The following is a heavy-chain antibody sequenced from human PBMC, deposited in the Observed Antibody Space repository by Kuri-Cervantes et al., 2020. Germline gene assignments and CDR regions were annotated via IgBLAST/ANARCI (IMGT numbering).Heavy chain of an antibody. V-gene: IGHV1-8*01. D-gene: IGHD3-10*01. Sequence: ASVKVSCKASGYTFTSYDINWVRQATGQGLEWMGWMNPNSGNTGYAQKLQGRVTMTTDTSTSTAYMELRSLRSDDTAVYYCARDSDYYGSGSYYPTGYFDYWGQGTLVTVSS. J-gene: IGHJ4*02. CDR3: ARDSDYYGSGSYYPTGYFDY. CDR2: MNPNSGNT. CDR1: GYTFTSYD.